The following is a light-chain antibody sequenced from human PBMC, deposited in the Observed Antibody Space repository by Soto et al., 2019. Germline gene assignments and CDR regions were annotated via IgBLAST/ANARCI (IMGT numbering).Light chain of an antibody. CDR2: DAS. V-gene: IGKV3-11*01. CDR3: QQRSNWPQLT. CDR1: QSVSSY. J-gene: IGKJ4*02. Sequence: EIVLTQSPATLSLSPGERATLSCRASQSVSSYLAWYQQKPGQAPRLLIYDASNRATGIPARFSCSWSGTDFTLTISSREPEDIAGYYCQQRSNWPQLTFGGGTKVDIK.